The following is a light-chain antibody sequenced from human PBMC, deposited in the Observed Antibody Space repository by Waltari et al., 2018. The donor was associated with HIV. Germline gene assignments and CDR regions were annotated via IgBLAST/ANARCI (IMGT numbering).Light chain of an antibody. CDR3: STWDESQSFQV. Sequence: QPVLTQLPSMSGTPGQTVTISCSGSNSNIGSSSMYWYQHLPGTTPRLLFYSNNERPSGVPDRFSGSKSGNSASLTISGLRSEDEADYYCSTWDESQSFQVFGGGTKVTVL. CDR1: NSNIGSSS. CDR2: SNN. J-gene: IGLJ3*02. V-gene: IGLV1-47*01.